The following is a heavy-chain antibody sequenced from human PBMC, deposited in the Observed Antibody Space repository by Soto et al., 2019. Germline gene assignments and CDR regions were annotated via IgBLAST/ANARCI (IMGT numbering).Heavy chain of an antibody. D-gene: IGHD2-2*01. CDR3: ARVRAPLYHAFDI. V-gene: IGHV4-30-4*01. Sequence: QVQLQESGPGLVKPSQTLSLTCTVSGGSISSGDYYWSWIRQPPGKGLGWIGYIYYSGSTYYNPSLKSRVTISVDTSKNQFSLKLSSVTAADTAVYYCARVRAPLYHAFDIWGQGTMVTVSS. J-gene: IGHJ3*02. CDR1: GGSISSGDYY. CDR2: IYYSGST.